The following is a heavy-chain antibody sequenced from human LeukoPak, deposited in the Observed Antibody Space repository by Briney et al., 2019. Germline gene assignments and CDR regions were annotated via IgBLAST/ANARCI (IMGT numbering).Heavy chain of an antibody. CDR1: GGSISSGSYY. V-gene: IGHV4-61*02. Sequence: PSETLSLTCTVSGGSISSGSYYWSWIRQPAGKGLEWIGRIYTSGSTNYNPSLKSRVTISVDTSKNQFSLKLSSVTAADTAVYYCARGSRFDYSSGWYGYWGQGTLVTVSS. J-gene: IGHJ4*02. CDR2: IYTSGST. D-gene: IGHD6-19*01. CDR3: ARGSRFDYSSGWYGY.